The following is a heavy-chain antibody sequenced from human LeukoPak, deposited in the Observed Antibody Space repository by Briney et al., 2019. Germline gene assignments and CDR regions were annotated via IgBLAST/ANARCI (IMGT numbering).Heavy chain of an antibody. CDR1: GFTFSDYS. CDR3: ARDVRWLRFVFDQ. CDR2: TSSSSSTV. J-gene: IGHJ4*02. Sequence: GRSLRLSCAASGFTFSDYSMKCVRQAPGRGLERVSCTSSSSSTVYYAASVKGRFASYRDNAKNSLYLRMSSLRGEDTAVYYGARDVRWLRFVFDQWGQGMPVTVSS. V-gene: IGHV3-48*01. D-gene: IGHD5-12*01.